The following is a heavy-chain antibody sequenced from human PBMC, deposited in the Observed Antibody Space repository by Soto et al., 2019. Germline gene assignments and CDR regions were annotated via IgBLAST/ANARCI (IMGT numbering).Heavy chain of an antibody. D-gene: IGHD3-16*01. Sequence: GGSLRLSCAASGFTFSTYWMHWVRQAPGKGLVWVSLISCDGTNTCYADSVKGRFTISRDNAKNTVDLQMNSLRADDTAVYYCAKDSPPVGPGYARTEYFHDWGQGTLVTVSS. CDR1: GFTFSTYW. CDR2: ISCDGTNT. CDR3: AKDSPPVGPGYARTEYFHD. J-gene: IGHJ1*01. V-gene: IGHV3-74*01.